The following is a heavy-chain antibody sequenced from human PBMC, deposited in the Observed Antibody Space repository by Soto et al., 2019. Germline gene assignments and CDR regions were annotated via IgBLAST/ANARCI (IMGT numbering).Heavy chain of an antibody. J-gene: IGHJ6*02. CDR3: ARDLNRVGYPYGMDV. CDR1: GYTFTSYD. D-gene: IGHD1-26*01. V-gene: IGHV1-8*01. CDR2: MNPNSGNT. Sequence: QVQLVQSGAEVKKPGASVKVSCKASGYTFTSYDINWVRQATGQGLEWMGWMNPNSGNTGYAQKFQGRLTMTRNTSISTAYMELSSLRSEDTAVYYCARDLNRVGYPYGMDVWGQGTTVTVSS.